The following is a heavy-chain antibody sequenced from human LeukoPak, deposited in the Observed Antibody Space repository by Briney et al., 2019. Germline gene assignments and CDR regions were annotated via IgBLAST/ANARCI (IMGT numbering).Heavy chain of an antibody. J-gene: IGHJ5*02. CDR2: IYYSGST. V-gene: IGHV4-59*01. D-gene: IGHD2-15*01. CDR3: ARQVVVAATSWFDP. CDR1: GGSISSYY. Sequence: KPSETLSLTCTVSGGSISSYYWSWIRQPPGKGLEWIGYIYYSGSTNYNPSLKSRVTISADTSKNQFSLKLSSVTAADTAVYYCARQVVVAATSWFDPWGQGTLVTVSS.